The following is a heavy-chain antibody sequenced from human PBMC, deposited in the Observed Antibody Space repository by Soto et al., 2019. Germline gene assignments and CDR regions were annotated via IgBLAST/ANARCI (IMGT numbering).Heavy chain of an antibody. CDR3: ARDQQYYYGSGIYYYQPSYYYYGMDV. CDR2: IKQDGSEK. D-gene: IGHD3-10*01. J-gene: IGHJ6*02. V-gene: IGHV3-7*05. CDR1: GFTFSSYW. Sequence: EVQLVESGGGLVQPGGSLRLSCAASGFTFSSYWMSWVRQAPGKGLEWVANIKQDGSEKYYVDSVKGRFTISRDNAKNSLYLQMNSLRAEDTAVYYWARDQQYYYGSGIYYYQPSYYYYGMDVWGQGTTVTVSS.